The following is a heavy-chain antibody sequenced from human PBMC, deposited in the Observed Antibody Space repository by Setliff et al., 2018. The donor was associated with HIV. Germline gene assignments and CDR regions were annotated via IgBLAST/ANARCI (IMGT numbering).Heavy chain of an antibody. CDR3: ARSEGQWLRPEGALCDY. CDR2: MNPNSGNT. D-gene: IGHD5-12*01. CDR1: GYTFTSYD. Sequence: ASVKVSCKASGYTFTSYDINWVRQATGQGLEWMGWMNPNSGNTGYAQKFQGRVTITRNTSISTAYMELSSLRSEDTAVYYCARSEGQWLRPEGALCDYWGQGTLVTVSS. V-gene: IGHV1-8*03. J-gene: IGHJ4*02.